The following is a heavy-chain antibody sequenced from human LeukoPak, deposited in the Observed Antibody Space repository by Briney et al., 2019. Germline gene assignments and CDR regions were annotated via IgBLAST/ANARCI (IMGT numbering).Heavy chain of an antibody. D-gene: IGHD2-15*01. CDR2: IYSGGST. CDR1: GFTVSNNY. CDR3: ARVRYCSGGSCRNFDY. V-gene: IGHV3-53*01. J-gene: IGHJ4*02. Sequence: GGSLRLSCAASGFTVSNNYMSWVRQAPGKGLERVSVIYSGGSTYYADSVKGRFTISRDNSKNTLYLQMNSLRAEDTAVYYCARVRYCSGGSCRNFDYWGQGTLVTVSS.